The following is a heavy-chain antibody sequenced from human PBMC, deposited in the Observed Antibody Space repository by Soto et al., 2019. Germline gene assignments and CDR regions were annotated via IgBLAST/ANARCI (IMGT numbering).Heavy chain of an antibody. J-gene: IGHJ6*02. V-gene: IGHV4-31*03. CDR3: ARDWRFPNYYGMDV. D-gene: IGHD2-21*01. CDR1: GGSISSGGYY. CDR2: IYYSGST. Sequence: SETLSLTCTVSGGSISSGGYYWSWIRQHPGKGLEWIGYIYYSGSTYYNPSLKSRVTISVDTSKNQFSLKLSSVTAADTAVYYCARDWRFPNYYGMDVWGQGTTVTVSS.